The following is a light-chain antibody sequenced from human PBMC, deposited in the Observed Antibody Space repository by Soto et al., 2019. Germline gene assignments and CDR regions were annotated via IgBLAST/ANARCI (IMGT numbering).Light chain of an antibody. V-gene: IGKV1-5*01. CDR3: QQYKNYSYS. CDR2: DAS. Sequence: IHLTQSPSTVTAFVGDSVTFSCRASQPVNTFLACYQQKPGGAPKAVIFDASSLRSGVPSRFSGSGFGTEFTLSITSLQPDDFATYYCQQYKNYSYSFGQGTKLEIK. J-gene: IGKJ2*03. CDR1: QPVNTF.